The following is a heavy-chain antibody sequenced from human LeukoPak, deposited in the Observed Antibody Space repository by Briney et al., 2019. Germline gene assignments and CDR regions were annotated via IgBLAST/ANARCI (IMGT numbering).Heavy chain of an antibody. V-gene: IGHV3-30-3*01. CDR3: ARGLTAIRGIEYSYYGMDV. CDR2: ISFDGGTK. Sequence: GGSLRLSCAASGFTFSRTSMHWVRQSPGKGLEWVAVISFDGGTKYYADSVKGRLTVSRDNSKKALYLQMNSLRTEDTAVYFCARGLTAIRGIEYSYYGMDVWGQGTTVTVSS. CDR1: GFTFSRTS. D-gene: IGHD3-10*01. J-gene: IGHJ6*02.